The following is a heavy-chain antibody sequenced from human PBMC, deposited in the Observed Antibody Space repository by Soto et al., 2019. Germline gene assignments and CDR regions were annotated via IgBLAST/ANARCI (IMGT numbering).Heavy chain of an antibody. CDR2: IYPGDSDN. CDR1: GYRFTSYW. Sequence: GEALKISCKGSGYRFTSYWIGWVRQMPGKGLEWMGIIYPGDSDNTYSPSFQGQVTISADSSISTAYLQWSSLKASDTAMYYCARLIRGYHYYMDVWGKGTTVTVSS. V-gene: IGHV5-51*01. J-gene: IGHJ6*03. CDR3: ARLIRGYHYYMDV.